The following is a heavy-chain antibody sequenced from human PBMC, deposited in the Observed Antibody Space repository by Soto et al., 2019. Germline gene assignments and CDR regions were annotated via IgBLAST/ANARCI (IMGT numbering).Heavy chain of an antibody. J-gene: IGHJ4*02. CDR1: GFTFSSYA. CDR3: GRCTSTSCHLGSDY. D-gene: IGHD2-2*01. V-gene: IGHV3-30-3*01. CDR2: ISYDGSNK. Sequence: PGGSLRLSCAAPGFTFSSYAMNWVRQAPGKGLEWVALISYDGSNKYYADSVRGRFTISRDSSTNTLFLQMNSLRAADTAVYYCGRCTSTSCHLGSDYWGQGTLVTVSS.